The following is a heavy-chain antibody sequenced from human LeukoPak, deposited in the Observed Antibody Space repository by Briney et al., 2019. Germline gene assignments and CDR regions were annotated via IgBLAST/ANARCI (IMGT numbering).Heavy chain of an antibody. CDR1: GFTFSSYS. CDR2: ISSSSTI. V-gene: IGHV3-48*04. D-gene: IGHD6-19*01. CDR3: VARGGWARFDY. J-gene: IGHJ4*02. Sequence: GGSLRLSCAASGFTFSSYSMNWVRQAPGKGLEWVSYISSSSTIYYADSVKGRFTISRDNAKNSLYLQMNSLRAEDTAVYYCVARGGWARFDYWGQGTLVTVSS.